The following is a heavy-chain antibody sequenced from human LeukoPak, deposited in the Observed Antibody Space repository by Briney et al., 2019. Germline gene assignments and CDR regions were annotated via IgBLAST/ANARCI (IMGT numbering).Heavy chain of an antibody. CDR2: IYYSGST. Sequence: SETLSLTCTVSGGSISSYYWSWIRQPPGKGLEWIGYIYYSGSTNYNPSLKSRVTISVDTSKNQFSLKLSSVTAADTAVYYCARDTSYGGHCPWGQGTLVTVSS. CDR3: ARDTSYGGHCP. J-gene: IGHJ5*02. V-gene: IGHV4-59*01. D-gene: IGHD4-23*01. CDR1: GGSISSYY.